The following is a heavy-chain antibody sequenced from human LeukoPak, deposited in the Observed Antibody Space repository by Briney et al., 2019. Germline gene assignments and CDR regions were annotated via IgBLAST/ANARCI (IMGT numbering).Heavy chain of an antibody. CDR2: IWHDGSTK. CDR3: ARAPTTYSSGWPYSFDY. Sequence: GGSLRLSCAASGFTFSSYGMHWVRQSPGKGLEWLAVIWHDGSTKYYGDSVKGRFTISRDNSKNTQYLQMNSLRAEDTAVYYCARAPTTYSSGWPYSFDYWGQGTLVTVSS. D-gene: IGHD6-19*01. J-gene: IGHJ4*02. V-gene: IGHV3-33*01. CDR1: GFTFSSYG.